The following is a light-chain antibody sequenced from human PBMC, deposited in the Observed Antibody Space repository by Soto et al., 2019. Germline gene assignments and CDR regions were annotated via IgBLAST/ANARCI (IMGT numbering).Light chain of an antibody. CDR2: GVS. V-gene: IGLV2-14*01. CDR1: NSDVGAYNY. J-gene: IGLJ1*01. CDR3: NSYAGSSYV. Sequence: QSALTQPASVSGPPGQSITISCTGTNSDVGAYNYVSWYQQYPGKAPKLIIYGVSNRPSGVSNRFSGSKFGNTASLTISGLQSDDEADYYCNSYAGSSYVFGTGTKVTVL.